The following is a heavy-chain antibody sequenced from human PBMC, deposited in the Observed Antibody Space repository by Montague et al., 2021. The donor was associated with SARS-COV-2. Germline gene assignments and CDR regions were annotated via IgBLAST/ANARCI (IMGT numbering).Heavy chain of an antibody. V-gene: IGHV4-59*02. J-gene: IGHJ5*02. Sequence: SETLSLTCSVSGDSVNRNYWSWVRQPPGKGLEWLGYIFYSGSTYNPSLNSRVTMSLDTSKNHFSLNLISVTAADTAVYYCARRPYYYDSSGQFDPWGQGVLVTVSS. CDR2: IFYSGST. D-gene: IGHD3-22*01. CDR3: ARRPYYYDSSGQFDP. CDR1: GDSVNRNY.